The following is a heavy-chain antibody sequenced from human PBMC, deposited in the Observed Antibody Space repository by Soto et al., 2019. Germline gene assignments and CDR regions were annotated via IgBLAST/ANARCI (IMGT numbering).Heavy chain of an antibody. V-gene: IGHV3-23*01. D-gene: IGHD3-22*01. CDR1: GITFSSRA. CDR2: IIDSGAST. CDR3: AKGRSYYYYDSSDDYGMDV. Sequence: VILRLPCAVFGITFSSRARGWVRQAPGKGPEWVSDIIDSGASTYYADSVQGRFTISRDNSKSTLYLQMNSLRAEDTALYYCAKGRSYYYYDSSDDYGMDVWGQGTTVTVSS. J-gene: IGHJ6*02.